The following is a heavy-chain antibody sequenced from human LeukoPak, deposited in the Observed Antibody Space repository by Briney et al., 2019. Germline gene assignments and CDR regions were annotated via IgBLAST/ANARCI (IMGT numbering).Heavy chain of an antibody. CDR2: INHSGST. Sequence: SETLSLTCAVYGGSFSGYYWSWIRQPPGKGLEWIGEINHSGSTNYTPSLKSRVTISVDTSKNQFSLKLSSVTAADTAVYYCARGGYARSFDCWGQGTLVTVSS. CDR3: ARGGYARSFDC. D-gene: IGHD5-12*01. CDR1: GGSFSGYY. J-gene: IGHJ4*02. V-gene: IGHV4-34*01.